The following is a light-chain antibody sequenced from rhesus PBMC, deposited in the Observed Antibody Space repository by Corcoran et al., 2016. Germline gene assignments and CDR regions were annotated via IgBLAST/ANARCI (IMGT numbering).Light chain of an antibody. CDR3: QQENSIPFT. V-gene: IGKV3-17*03. J-gene: IGKJ3*01. CDR2: RTS. Sequence: EIVLTQSPTSMAVSQGERVTISCTASSSVSTSYFHWYQHKPVFPPRLLVYRTSSLASGIQASFSGSGSGTSYTLTISSMEAEDAANYYCQQENSIPFTFGPGTKLDIK. CDR1: SSVSTS.